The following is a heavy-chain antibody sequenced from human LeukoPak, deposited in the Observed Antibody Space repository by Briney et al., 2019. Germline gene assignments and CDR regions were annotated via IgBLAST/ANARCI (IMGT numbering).Heavy chain of an antibody. V-gene: IGHV3-48*03. D-gene: IGHD5-12*01. CDR2: ITASSTTI. Sequence: GGSLRLSCAASGFSFSNYDMNWVRQAPGKGLEWVAYITASSTTIYYADSVKGRFTISRDNAKNSLYLQMNGLRGEDTAVYYCAKGPGARGHFNWFDPWGQGTLVPVSS. J-gene: IGHJ5*02. CDR3: AKGPGARGHFNWFDP. CDR1: GFSFSNYD.